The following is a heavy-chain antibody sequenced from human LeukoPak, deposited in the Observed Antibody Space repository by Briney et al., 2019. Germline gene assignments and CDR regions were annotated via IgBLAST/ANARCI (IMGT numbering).Heavy chain of an antibody. Sequence: GSLRLSCAASGFTFSNYWMHWVRQAPGKGLVWVSRINSDGSSTNYADSVKGRFTISRDNAKNTLYLQMNGLGAEDTAVYYCARVAPTVVDYWGQGTLVTVSS. V-gene: IGHV3-74*01. CDR1: GFTFSNYW. CDR2: INSDGSST. J-gene: IGHJ4*02. CDR3: ARVAPTVVDY. D-gene: IGHD4-23*01.